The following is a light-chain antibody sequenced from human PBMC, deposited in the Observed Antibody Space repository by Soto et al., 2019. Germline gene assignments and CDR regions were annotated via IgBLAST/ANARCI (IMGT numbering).Light chain of an antibody. Sequence: AIQMTQSPSSLSASVGDRVTITCRASQGIRNDLGWYQQKSGKAPKLLIYGASSLQSGVPSRFIGSGSGTDFTLTVSNLQPEDFATYYCRSDDNSPYAFEQGTKVEFK. J-gene: IGKJ2*01. V-gene: IGKV1-6*01. CDR1: QGIRND. CDR3: RSDDNSPYA. CDR2: GAS.